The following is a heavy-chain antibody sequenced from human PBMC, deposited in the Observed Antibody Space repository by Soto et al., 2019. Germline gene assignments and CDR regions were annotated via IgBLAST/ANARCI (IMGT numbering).Heavy chain of an antibody. CDR3: ARASYYGAAVDY. J-gene: IGHJ4*02. CDR1: GFIISNNF. CDR2: IYSAGGT. V-gene: IGHV3-53*02. D-gene: IGHD3-10*01. Sequence: EVQLVETGGGLIQPGGSLRLSCAASGFIISNNFMTWVRQAPGKGLEWVSVIYSAGGTYYADSVKGRFTISRDNSKNTLYLQMDSLRPEDTAVYYSARASYYGAAVDYWGQGTLVTVSS.